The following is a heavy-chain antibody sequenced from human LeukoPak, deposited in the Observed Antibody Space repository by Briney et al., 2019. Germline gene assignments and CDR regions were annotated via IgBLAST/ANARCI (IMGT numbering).Heavy chain of an antibody. J-gene: IGHJ6*03. V-gene: IGHV3-23*01. CDR1: GFTFTTYG. D-gene: IGHD3-16*01. Sequence: GGSLRLSCSASGFTFTTYGMNWVRQAPGKGLEWVSGIGGSGTRTYYADSVKGRFTISRDNSKNTLYLQMNSLRAEDTAVYYCARGSYGPTFYTDVWGKGTTVTVSS. CDR2: IGGSGTRT. CDR3: ARGSYGPTFYTDV.